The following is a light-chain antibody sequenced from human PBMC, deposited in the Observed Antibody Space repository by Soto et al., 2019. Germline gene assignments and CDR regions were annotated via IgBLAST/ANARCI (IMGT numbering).Light chain of an antibody. J-gene: IGLJ1*01. CDR2: DNS. CDR3: QVWDSSSDLYYV. Sequence: SYELTQPPSVSVPPGQTARITCGGKNIGSKSVQWYQQKPGQAPVVVVSDNSDRPSGIPERFSGSNSGNTATLTISRVEAGDEADYYCQVWDSSSDLYYVFGTGTKLTVL. V-gene: IGLV3-21*02. CDR1: NIGSKS.